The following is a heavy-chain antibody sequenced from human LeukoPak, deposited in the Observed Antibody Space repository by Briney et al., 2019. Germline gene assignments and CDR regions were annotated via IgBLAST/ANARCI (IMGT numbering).Heavy chain of an antibody. CDR3: ATFTRYYYDSSGYKEYYFDY. V-gene: IGHV1-24*01. D-gene: IGHD3-22*01. Sequence: ASVKVSCKVSGYTLTELSMHWVRQAPGKGLEWMGGFDPEDGETIYAQKFQGRVTMTEDTSTDTAYMELSSLRSEDTAVYYCATFTRYYYDSSGYKEYYFDYWGQGTLVTVSS. CDR2: FDPEDGET. J-gene: IGHJ4*02. CDR1: GYTLTELS.